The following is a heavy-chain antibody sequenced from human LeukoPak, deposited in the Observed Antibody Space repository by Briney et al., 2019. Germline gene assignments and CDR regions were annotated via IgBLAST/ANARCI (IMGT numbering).Heavy chain of an antibody. CDR2: IGSSSTYI. J-gene: IGHJ6*04. D-gene: IGHD2-8*01. CDR1: GFIFSSYS. CDR3: ARDRDMVLPPAGLDV. Sequence: GGSLRLSCAASGFIFSSYSINWVRRAPGKGLEWVSFIGSSSTYIYYADSVKGRFTISRDNAKNSLYLQMNSLRAEDTAVYYCARDRDMVLPPAGLDVWGRGATVTVSS. V-gene: IGHV3-21*01.